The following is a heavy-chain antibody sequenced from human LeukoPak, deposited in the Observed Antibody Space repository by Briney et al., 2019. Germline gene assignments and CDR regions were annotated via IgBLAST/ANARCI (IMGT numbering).Heavy chain of an antibody. CDR2: ISSSGSTI. Sequence: GGSLSLSCAASGFTFSSYEMNWVRQAPGKGLEWVSYISSSGSTIYYGDSVKGRFTISRDNAKNSLYLQMNSLRAEDTAVYYCAELGITMIGGVWGKGTTVTISS. V-gene: IGHV3-48*03. D-gene: IGHD3-10*02. J-gene: IGHJ6*04. CDR1: GFTFSSYE. CDR3: AELGITMIGGV.